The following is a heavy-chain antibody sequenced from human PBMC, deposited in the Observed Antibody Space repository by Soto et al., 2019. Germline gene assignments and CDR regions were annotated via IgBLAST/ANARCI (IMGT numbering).Heavy chain of an antibody. Sequence: QVHLVQSGAEVKKPGASVKVSCKGSGYIFTTYGITWVRQAPGQGLEWMGWISAHNGNTNYAQKLQGRVTVTRDTSKSTAYMELRNLRSDDTAVYYCARGRYGHYWGQGALVTVSS. CDR2: ISAHNGNT. CDR1: GYIFTTYG. D-gene: IGHD1-1*01. J-gene: IGHJ4*02. V-gene: IGHV1-18*01. CDR3: ARGRYGHY.